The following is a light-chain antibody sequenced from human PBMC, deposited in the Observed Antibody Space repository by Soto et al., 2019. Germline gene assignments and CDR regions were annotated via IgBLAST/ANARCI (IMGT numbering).Light chain of an antibody. J-gene: IGLJ1*01. V-gene: IGLV2-14*01. CDR2: EVS. CDR1: SSDVGGYNY. Sequence: QSVLTQPASVSGSPGQSITISCTGSSSDVGGYNYVSWYQQHPGKAPELMIYEVSNRPSGVSNRFSGSKSGNTASLTISGLQAEDEADYYCSSYTSISSLDVFGTGTKVTVL. CDR3: SSYTSISSLDV.